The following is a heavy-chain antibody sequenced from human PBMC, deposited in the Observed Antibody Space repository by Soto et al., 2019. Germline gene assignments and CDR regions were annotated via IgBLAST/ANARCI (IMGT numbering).Heavy chain of an antibody. CDR3: ARGVLYSSGPTYHSDY. V-gene: IGHV3-23*01. Sequence: GGSLRLSCAASGITFHSYVMRWIRQAPGKGLEWVSSISGSGDRTYYAGSVKGRFTISRDNSKNTLYLQMDSLRDEDTAMYYCARGVLYSSGPTYHSDYWGQGTLVPVYS. J-gene: IGHJ4*02. CDR1: GITFHSYV. D-gene: IGHD6-19*01. CDR2: ISGSGDRT.